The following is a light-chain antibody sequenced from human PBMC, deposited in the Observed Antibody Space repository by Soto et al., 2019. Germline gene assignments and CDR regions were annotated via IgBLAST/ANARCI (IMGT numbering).Light chain of an antibody. V-gene: IGLV2-14*01. CDR1: SSDIGGYDY. Sequence: QSALTQSASVSGSPGQSITISCAGTSSDIGGYDYVSWYQQHPGKAPKLMIYDVSNRPSGVSNRFSGSKSGNTASLTISGLQAEDEADYYCGSYTSSSTLIFGGGTKLTVL. CDR3: GSYTSSSTLI. CDR2: DVS. J-gene: IGLJ2*01.